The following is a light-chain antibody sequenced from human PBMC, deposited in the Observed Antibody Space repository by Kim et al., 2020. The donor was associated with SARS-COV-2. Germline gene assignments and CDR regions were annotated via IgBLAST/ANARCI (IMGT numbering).Light chain of an antibody. Sequence: EIVLTQSPASLSVSPGERVTLTCRASQSVGSYIAWYQQKPGQAPTLLIYGASARATDLQARFSGSGSGTEFTLTITSLQSEDFAVYYCQQYHNWPPLTFGGGTKVDIK. V-gene: IGKV3-15*01. CDR1: QSVGSY. J-gene: IGKJ4*01. CDR2: GAS. CDR3: QQYHNWPPLT.